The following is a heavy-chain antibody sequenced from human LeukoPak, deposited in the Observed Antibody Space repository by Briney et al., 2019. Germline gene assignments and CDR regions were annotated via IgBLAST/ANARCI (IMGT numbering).Heavy chain of an antibody. D-gene: IGHD3-22*01. J-gene: IGHJ6*02. CDR1: GGTFSSYA. V-gene: IGHV1-69*04. CDR2: IIPILGIA. CDR3: ARGLYYYDKDPYYYYGMDV. Sequence: SVKASCKASGGTFSSYAISWVRQAPGQGLEWMGRIIPILGIANYAQKFQGRVTITADKSTSTAYTELSSLRSEDTAVYYCARGLYYYDKDPYYYYGMDVWGQGTTVTVSS.